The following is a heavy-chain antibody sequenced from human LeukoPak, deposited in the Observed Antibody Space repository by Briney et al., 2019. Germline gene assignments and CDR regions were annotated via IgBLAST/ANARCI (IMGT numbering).Heavy chain of an antibody. CDR2: IYYSGST. CDR3: ARALYDSSGYYFDY. CDR1: GGSFSGYY. Sequence: SETLSLTCAVYGGSFSGYYWSWIRQPPGKGLEWIGYIYYSGSTNYNPSLKSRVTISVDTSKNQFSLKLSSVTAADTAVYYCARALYDSSGYYFDYWGQGTLVTVSS. J-gene: IGHJ4*02. V-gene: IGHV4-59*01. D-gene: IGHD3-22*01.